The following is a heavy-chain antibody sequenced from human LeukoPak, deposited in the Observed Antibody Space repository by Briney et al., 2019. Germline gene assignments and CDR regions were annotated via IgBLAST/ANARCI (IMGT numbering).Heavy chain of an antibody. J-gene: IGHJ4*02. Sequence: ASVKVSCKASGYTFTSYGISWVRQAPGQGLEWMGWINPYNGNTNYEQKLQGRVTMTTDTSTSTAYMELRSLRSDDTAVYYCARLRLGELSTGFDYWGQGTLVTVSS. D-gene: IGHD3-16*02. CDR1: GYTFTSYG. V-gene: IGHV1-18*01. CDR3: ARLRLGELSTGFDY. CDR2: INPYNGNT.